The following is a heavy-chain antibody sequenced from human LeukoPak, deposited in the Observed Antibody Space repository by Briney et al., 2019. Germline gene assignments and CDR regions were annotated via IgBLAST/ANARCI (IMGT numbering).Heavy chain of an antibody. D-gene: IGHD3-22*01. V-gene: IGHV4-34*01. CDR3: ARGRIAKIVVVHSFQYGMDV. J-gene: IGHJ6*02. CDR2: INDYTGNT. CDR1: GGSFTDYF. Sequence: SSETLSLTCDVFGGSFTDYFWTWIRQSPGKGLEGIGEINDYTGNTNYNQSLNSRVSISLEKSKNQFSLELRSVTAADTAVYYCARGRIAKIVVVHSFQYGMDVWGQGTTVTVSS.